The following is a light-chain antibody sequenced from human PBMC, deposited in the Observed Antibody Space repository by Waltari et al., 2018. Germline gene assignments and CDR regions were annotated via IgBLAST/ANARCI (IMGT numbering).Light chain of an antibody. V-gene: IGLV2-23*01. Sequence: QSALTQPASVSGSPGQSITIPCTGTSSDAGSYNLVSWYQQHPGKAPKLMIYEGSKRPSGVSNRFSGSKSGNTASLTISGLQAEDEADYYCCSYAGSSTLVFGGGTKLTVL. CDR2: EGS. CDR1: SSDAGSYNL. CDR3: CSYAGSSTLV. J-gene: IGLJ2*01.